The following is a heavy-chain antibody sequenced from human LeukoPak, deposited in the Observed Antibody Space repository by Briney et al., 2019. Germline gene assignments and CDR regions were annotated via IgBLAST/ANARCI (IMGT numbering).Heavy chain of an antibody. CDR1: GFTFTANA. D-gene: IGHD3-10*01. CDR2: ISWNSGFI. CDR3: AKGLYGSGSYPDY. V-gene: IGHV3-9*03. J-gene: IGHJ4*02. Sequence: GGSLRLSCAASGFTFTANAMHWVRQAPGKGLEWVSGISWNSGFIGYADSVKGRFTISRDNAKNSLYLQMNSLRAEDMALYYSAKGLYGSGSYPDYWGQGTLVTVSS.